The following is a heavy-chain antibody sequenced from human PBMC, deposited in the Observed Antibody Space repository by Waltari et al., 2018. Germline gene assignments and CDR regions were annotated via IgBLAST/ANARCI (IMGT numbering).Heavy chain of an antibody. CDR2: SNHSGST. D-gene: IGHD6-19*01. Sequence: QVQLQQWGAGLLKPSETLSLTCAVYGGSFSGYYWSWIRQPPGKGLEWIGESNHSGSTNDHPSLKGLVTRAVATSKNQFSLKLSAVTAADTAVYYCASEIPRGYSSGWYSRTTYGMDVWGQGTTVTVSS. CDR3: ASEIPRGYSSGWYSRTTYGMDV. CDR1: GGSFSGYY. V-gene: IGHV4-34*01. J-gene: IGHJ6*02.